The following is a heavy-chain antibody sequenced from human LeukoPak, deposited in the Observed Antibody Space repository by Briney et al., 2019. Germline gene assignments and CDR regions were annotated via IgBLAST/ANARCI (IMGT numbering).Heavy chain of an antibody. Sequence: ASVKVSCKASGYTFTGYHMHWVRHAPGQGLEWIVRINPSSGDTNYGKKFQGRVTKTRDTSISTAYMEPSRLTSDDTAVYHCARDYCSSPSCLFDYWGQGTLVTVSS. D-gene: IGHD2-2*01. CDR2: INPSSGDT. V-gene: IGHV1-2*06. J-gene: IGHJ4*02. CDR1: GYTFTGYH. CDR3: ARDYCSSPSCLFDY.